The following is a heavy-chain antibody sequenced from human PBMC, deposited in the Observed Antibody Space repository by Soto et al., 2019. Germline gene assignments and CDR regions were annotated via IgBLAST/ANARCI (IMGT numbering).Heavy chain of an antibody. Sequence: GGPLRLSCAAPGFTFSTYRSHWVRQAPGKGLEWVAVIWYDGSNKYYADSVKGRFTSSRDNSKNTLYLQMNSLRAEDTAVYYCARAHCGGHCYSDPYFDYWGQGTLVTVSS. CDR3: ARAHCGGHCYSDPYFDY. J-gene: IGHJ4*01. V-gene: IGHV3-33*01. CDR2: IWYDGSNK. D-gene: IGHD2-21*02. CDR1: GFTFSTYR.